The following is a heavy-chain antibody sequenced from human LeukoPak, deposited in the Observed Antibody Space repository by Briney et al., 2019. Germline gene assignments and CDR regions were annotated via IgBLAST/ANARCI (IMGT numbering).Heavy chain of an antibody. CDR2: MNPNSGKT. D-gene: IGHD3-22*01. J-gene: IGHJ4*02. CDR1: GYTFTSYG. V-gene: IGHV1-8*01. Sequence: GASVKVSCKASGYTFTSYGINWVRQATGQGLEWMGWMNPNSGKTGYAQKFQGRVTMTRNTSISTAYMELSSLRSEDTAVYYCARGVSHYYDSSGSELDYWGQGTLVTVSS. CDR3: ARGVSHYYDSSGSELDY.